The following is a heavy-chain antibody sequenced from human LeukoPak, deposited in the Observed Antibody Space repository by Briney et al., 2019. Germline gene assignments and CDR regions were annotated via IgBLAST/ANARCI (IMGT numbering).Heavy chain of an antibody. CDR3: AKGGPHYGSGSYYAFDY. D-gene: IGHD3-10*01. CDR1: GFTFSSYA. Sequence: QPGGSLRLSCAASGFTFSSYAMSWVRQAPGKGLEWVTVISDDGNNKYFADSVKGRFTISRDNSKNTLYLQMNSLRAEDTAVYYCAKGGPHYGSGSYYAFDYWGQGTLVTVSS. J-gene: IGHJ4*02. CDR2: ISDDGNNK. V-gene: IGHV3-30*18.